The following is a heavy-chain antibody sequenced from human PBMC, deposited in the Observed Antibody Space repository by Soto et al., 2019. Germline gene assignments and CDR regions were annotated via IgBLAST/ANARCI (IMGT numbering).Heavy chain of an antibody. CDR3: AREGSSGSWFDP. J-gene: IGHJ5*02. CDR2: IYYSGST. Sequence: QVQLQESGPGLVKPSQTLSLTCTVSGGSISSGGYYWNWIRQHPGKGLEWIGYIYYSGSTYYNPSLRSRVTISEDTSKNQFSLKLNSVTAADTAVYYCAREGSSGSWFDPWGQGTLVTVSS. CDR1: GGSISSGGYY. D-gene: IGHD3-10*01. V-gene: IGHV4-31*03.